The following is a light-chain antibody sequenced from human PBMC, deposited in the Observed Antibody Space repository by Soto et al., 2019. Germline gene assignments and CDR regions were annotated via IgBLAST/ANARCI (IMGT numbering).Light chain of an antibody. CDR2: DVS. CDR1: SSDVGGYNY. V-gene: IGLV2-11*01. J-gene: IGLJ3*02. Sequence: QSALTQPRSVSGSPGQSVTISCTGTSSDVGGYNYVSWYQQHPGKAPKLMIYDVSKRPSGVPDRFSGSKSGNTASLTISGLQAEDEADYNCCSYAGSYSGVFGGGTKVTVL. CDR3: CSYAGSYSGV.